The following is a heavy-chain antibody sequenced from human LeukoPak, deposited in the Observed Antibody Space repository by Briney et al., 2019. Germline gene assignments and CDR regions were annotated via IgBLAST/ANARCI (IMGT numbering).Heavy chain of an antibody. J-gene: IGHJ4*02. CDR3: TTRLTYFFDS. V-gene: IGHV3-15*04. CDR1: GFTFSTYA. CDR2: IESKADGGTT. Sequence: GRSLRLSCAASGFTFSTYAMSWVRQAPGKGLEWVGRIESKADGGTTVYAAPVKGRFTILRDESKNMLYLQMSSLKTEDTAVYYCTTRLTYFFDSWGQGTLVTVSS.